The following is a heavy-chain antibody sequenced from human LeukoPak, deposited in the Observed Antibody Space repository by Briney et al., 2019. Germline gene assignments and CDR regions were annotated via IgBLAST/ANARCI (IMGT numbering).Heavy chain of an antibody. D-gene: IGHD3-10*01. J-gene: IGHJ6*03. CDR1: GFMFTGYW. CDR2: IKEDGSEK. Sequence: GGSLRLSYEASGFMFTGYWMSWVRQAPGKGLEWVANIKEDGSEKYYVDSVKGRFTISRDNPKKLLYLQMNSLRAEDTAVYYCARDRRGVNFYYYYMDVWGKGTSVIVSS. V-gene: IGHV3-7*01. CDR3: ARDRRGVNFYYYYMDV.